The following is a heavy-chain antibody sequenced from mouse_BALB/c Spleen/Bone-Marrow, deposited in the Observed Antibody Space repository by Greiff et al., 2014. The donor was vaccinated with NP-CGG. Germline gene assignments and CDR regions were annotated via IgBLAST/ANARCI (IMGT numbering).Heavy chain of an antibody. V-gene: IGHV1-5*01. D-gene: IGHD2-3*01. CDR3: TRSMGFYYAMDY. Sequence: VQLQQSGTALARPGASVKMSCKASGYTFTIYWMHWVKQRPGQGLEWIGAIYPGNSDTSYNQKFKGKAKLTAVTSTSTAYMELSSLTNEDSAVYYCTRSMGFYYAMDYWGQGTSVTVSS. J-gene: IGHJ4*01. CDR2: IYPGNSDT. CDR1: GYTFTIYW.